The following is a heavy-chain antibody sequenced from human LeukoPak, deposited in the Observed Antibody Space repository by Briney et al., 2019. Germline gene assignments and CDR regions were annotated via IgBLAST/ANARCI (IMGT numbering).Heavy chain of an antibody. Sequence: PSETLSLTCTVSGGSISSYYWSWIRQPPGKGLEWIGEINHSGSTNYNPSLKSRVTISVDTSKNQFSLKLSSVTAADTAVYYCARGFPHYDSSGYYYWGQGTLVTVSS. CDR1: GGSISSYY. J-gene: IGHJ4*02. D-gene: IGHD3-22*01. CDR2: INHSGST. V-gene: IGHV4-34*01. CDR3: ARGFPHYDSSGYYY.